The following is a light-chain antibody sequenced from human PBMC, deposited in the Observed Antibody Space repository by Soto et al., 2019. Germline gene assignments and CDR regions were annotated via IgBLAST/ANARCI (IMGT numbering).Light chain of an antibody. J-gene: IGKJ1*01. Sequence: EIVLTQSPGTLSLSQGERATLSCRAIQSVSSSYLAWYQHKPVQAPRLLIYGASSRATGIPDRFSGSGSGTDFTLTISRLEPEDFAVYYCQQYGSPPQTFGQGTKVEI. CDR1: QSVSSSY. V-gene: IGKV3-20*01. CDR2: GAS. CDR3: QQYGSPPQT.